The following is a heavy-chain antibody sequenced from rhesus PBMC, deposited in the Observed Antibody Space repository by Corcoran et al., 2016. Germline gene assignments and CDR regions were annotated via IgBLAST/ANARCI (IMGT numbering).Heavy chain of an antibody. J-gene: IGHJ4*01. CDR3: ARAALYCGGGVCSPDY. CDR2: IYGTSAST. V-gene: IGHV4-73*01. D-gene: IGHD2-39*02. Sequence: QVQLQQWGEGLVKPSETLSLTCAVYGGSISGYYYWSWIRQPPGKGLEWIGYIYGTSASTNYNPSLTKRVTISNNTSKNQFSLKLSSVTAADTAVYSCARAALYCGGGVCSPDYWGQGVLVTVSS. CDR1: GGSISGYYY.